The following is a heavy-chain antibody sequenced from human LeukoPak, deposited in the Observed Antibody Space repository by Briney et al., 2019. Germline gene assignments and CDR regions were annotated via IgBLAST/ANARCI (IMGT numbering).Heavy chain of an antibody. J-gene: IGHJ3*02. CDR2: ISGSGGST. D-gene: IGHD6-19*01. Sequence: QAGGSLRLSCAASGFTFSTYAMSWVRQAPGKGLEWVSGISGSGGSTHYADSVKGRFTISRDNSKNTLYLQMNSLRAEDTAVYYCASQQWLYFRRAFDIWGQGTMVTVSS. CDR1: GFTFSTYA. V-gene: IGHV3-23*01. CDR3: ASQQWLYFRRAFDI.